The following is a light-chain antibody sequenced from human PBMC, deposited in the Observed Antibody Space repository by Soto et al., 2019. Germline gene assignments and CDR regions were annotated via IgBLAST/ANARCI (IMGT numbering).Light chain of an antibody. CDR3: QQYGSSPKT. CDR2: GAS. CDR1: QSVSSSY. J-gene: IGKJ1*01. V-gene: IGKV3-20*01. Sequence: EIVLTPSPGTLSLSPGERATLSCRASQSVSSSYLAWYQQKPGQAPGLLIYGASSRATGIPDRFSGSGSGTDFTLTISRLEPEDFAVYYCQQYGSSPKTFGQGTKVDIK.